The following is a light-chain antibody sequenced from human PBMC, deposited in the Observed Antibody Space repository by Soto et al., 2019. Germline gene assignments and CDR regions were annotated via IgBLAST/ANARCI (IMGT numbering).Light chain of an antibody. CDR2: DAS. J-gene: IGKJ4*01. V-gene: IGKV1-5*01. CDR1: ESTSEW. Sequence: DIQMTQSPSSLSASVGDRVTITCRASESTSEWLAWYQQKQGKXLKXXISDASRLQNGVPSRFSGSLSGTDGTITISSLQAEDGESYDGQQLRGYPSTFGGGTKVDI. CDR3: QQLRGYPST.